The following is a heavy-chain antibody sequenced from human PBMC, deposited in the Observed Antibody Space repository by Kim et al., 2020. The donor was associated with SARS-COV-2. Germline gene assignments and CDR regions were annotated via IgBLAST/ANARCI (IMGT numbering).Heavy chain of an antibody. Sequence: LKSRVTISVDTSKNQFSLKLSSVTAADTAVYYCARGLAMVRGVRSYGMDVWGQGTTVTVSS. J-gene: IGHJ6*02. CDR3: ARGLAMVRGVRSYGMDV. V-gene: IGHV4-34*01. D-gene: IGHD3-10*01.